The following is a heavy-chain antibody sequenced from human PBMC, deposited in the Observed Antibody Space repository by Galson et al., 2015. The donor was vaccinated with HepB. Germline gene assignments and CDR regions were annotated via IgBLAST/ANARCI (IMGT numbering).Heavy chain of an antibody. CDR1: GYEFNKYG. CDR2: VSGYDGSA. CDR3: SRDSRLELHLNNYYSYCMDV. V-gene: IGHV1-18*01. J-gene: IGHJ6*02. D-gene: IGHD1-7*01. Sequence: SVKVSCKASGYEFNKYGLSWVRQAPGQGLERMGWVSGYDGSANYAPKFQGRVTMTTEKSTGTAYMEMRSLRSADTAVYYCSRDSRLELHLNNYYSYCMDVWGQGTAVAVS.